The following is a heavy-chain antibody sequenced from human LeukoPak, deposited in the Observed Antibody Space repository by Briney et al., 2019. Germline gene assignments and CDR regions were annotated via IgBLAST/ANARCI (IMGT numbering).Heavy chain of an antibody. CDR3: AKDRRSSGWAPTLDY. CDR1: GFTFDDYA. D-gene: IGHD6-19*01. Sequence: GRSLRLSCAASGFTFDDYAMHWVRQAPGKGLEWVSGISWNSGSIGYADSVKGRFTISRDNAKNSLYLQMNSLRAGDTALYYCAKDRRSSGWAPTLDYWGQGTLVTVSS. J-gene: IGHJ4*02. V-gene: IGHV3-9*01. CDR2: ISWNSGSI.